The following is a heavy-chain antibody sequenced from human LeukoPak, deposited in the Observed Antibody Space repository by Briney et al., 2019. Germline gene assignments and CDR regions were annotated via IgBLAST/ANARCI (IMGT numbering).Heavy chain of an antibody. CDR3: AREPPPHPSPADY. CDR1: GFIFSNFG. J-gene: IGHJ4*02. V-gene: IGHV3-30*02. CDR2: IQYDGSNK. Sequence: PGGSLRLSCAASGFIFSNFGMHWVRQAPGKGLEWLAFIQYDGSNKYHADSVKGRFTISRDNSKNTLYLQMHSLKASDTAMYYCAREPPPHPSPADYWGQGTLVTVSS.